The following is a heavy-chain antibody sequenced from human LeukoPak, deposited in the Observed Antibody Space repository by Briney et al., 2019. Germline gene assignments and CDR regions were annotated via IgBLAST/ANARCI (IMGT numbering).Heavy chain of an antibody. J-gene: IGHJ4*02. Sequence: GGSLRLSCEASGFLLSSYAMNWVRQAPGKGLEWVSFISFSGHTIYTAASVRGRFTISRDNSKNTLYLQMNNLRPEDTAVYYCANDHFGSGSWDYWGQGTLVIVSS. D-gene: IGHD3-10*01. CDR1: GFLLSSYA. V-gene: IGHV3-NL1*01. CDR3: ANDHFGSGSWDY. CDR2: ISFSGHTI.